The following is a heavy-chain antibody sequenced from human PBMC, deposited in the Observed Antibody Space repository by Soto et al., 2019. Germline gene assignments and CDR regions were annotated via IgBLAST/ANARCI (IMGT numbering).Heavy chain of an antibody. D-gene: IGHD2-15*01. V-gene: IGHV1-69*02. CDR3: SRNPGYCSGGSCFYLHRLDV. J-gene: IGHJ6*02. Sequence: ASVKVSCKASGGTFSSYTISWVRQAPGQGLEWMGRIIPILGIANYAQKFQGRVTITADKSTSTAYMELSSLRSEDTAVYYRSRNPGYCSGGSCFYLHRLDVLGQGTTGHVSS. CDR2: IIPILGIA. CDR1: GGTFSSYT.